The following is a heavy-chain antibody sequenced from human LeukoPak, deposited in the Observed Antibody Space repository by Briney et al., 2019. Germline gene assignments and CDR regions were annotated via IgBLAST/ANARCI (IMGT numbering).Heavy chain of an antibody. CDR1: GFTFSDYY. J-gene: IGHJ4*02. V-gene: IGHV3-11*04. Sequence: GGSLRLPCAASGFTFSDYYMSWIRQAPGKGLEWGSYISSSGSTIYYADSVKGRFTISRDNAKNSLYLQMNSLRAEDTAVYYCARSVDYDFWSEDIGLEYWGQGTLVTVSS. CDR2: ISSSGSTI. CDR3: ARSVDYDFWSEDIGLEY. D-gene: IGHD3-3*01.